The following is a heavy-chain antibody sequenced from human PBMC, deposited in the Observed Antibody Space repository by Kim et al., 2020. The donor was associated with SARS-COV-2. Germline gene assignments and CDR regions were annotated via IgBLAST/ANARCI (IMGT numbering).Heavy chain of an antibody. D-gene: IGHD3-10*01. V-gene: IGHV1-2*02. CDR1: GYTFTGYY. CDR2: INPNSGGT. J-gene: IGHJ4*02. CDR3: ARDGYGSGSYKVI. Sequence: ASVKVSCKASGYTFTGYYMHWVRQAPGQGLEWMGWINPNSGGTNYAQKFQGRVTMTRDTSISTAYMELSRLRSDDTAVYYCARDGYGSGSYKVIWGQGTLVTVSS.